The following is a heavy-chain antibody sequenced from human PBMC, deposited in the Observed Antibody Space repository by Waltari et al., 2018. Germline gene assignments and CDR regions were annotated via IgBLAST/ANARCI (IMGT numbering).Heavy chain of an antibody. Sequence: QVQLVQSGAEVKKPGASVNLSCEASGYAFTAHYFHWVRQAPGRGLEWMGYVDPHNGGISYAQRFQGRVTMTRDTSISTVYMELSGLTSDDTAVYYCAREVFRFDYWGQGVLVTVSS. CDR2: VDPHNGGI. CDR1: GYAFTAHY. CDR3: AREVFRFDY. V-gene: IGHV1-2*02. J-gene: IGHJ4*02.